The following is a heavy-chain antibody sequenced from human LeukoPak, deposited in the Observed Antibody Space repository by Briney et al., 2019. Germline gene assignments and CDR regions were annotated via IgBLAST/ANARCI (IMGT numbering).Heavy chain of an antibody. CDR3: ARDPDTVGYSSWFDP. V-gene: IGHV1-69*13. CDR1: GGTFSSYA. CDR2: IIPIFGTA. Sequence: SVKVSCKASGGTFSSYAISWVRRAPGQGLEWMGGIIPIFGTANYAQKFQGRVTITADESTSTAYMELSSLRSEDTAVYYCARDPDTVGYSSWFDPWGQGTLVTVSS. J-gene: IGHJ5*02. D-gene: IGHD5-18*01.